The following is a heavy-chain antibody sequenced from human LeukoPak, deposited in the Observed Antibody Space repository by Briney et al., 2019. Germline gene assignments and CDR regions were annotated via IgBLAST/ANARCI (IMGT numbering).Heavy chain of an antibody. J-gene: IGHJ4*02. Sequence: PSETLSLTCTVSGYSISSGYYWGWIRQPPGKGLEWIGSIYHSGSTYYNPSLKSRVTISVDTSKNQFSLKLSSVTAADTAVYYCAEGSGGYTYWGQGTLVTVSS. D-gene: IGHD1-26*01. V-gene: IGHV4-38-2*02. CDR3: AEGSGGYTY. CDR2: IYHSGST. CDR1: GYSISSGYY.